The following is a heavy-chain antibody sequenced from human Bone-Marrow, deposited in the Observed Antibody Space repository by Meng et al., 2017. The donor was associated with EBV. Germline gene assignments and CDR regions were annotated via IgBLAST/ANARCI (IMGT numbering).Heavy chain of an antibody. CDR2: INSDGSST. D-gene: IGHD2-2*01. Sequence: VQLVESGGGVVQPGRSLRLPCAASGFTFSSYWMHWVRQAPGKGLVWVSRINSDGSSTSYADSVKGRFTISRDNAKNTLYLQMNSLRAEDTAVYYCARGRGYCSSTSCYPNFDYWGQGPLVTVSS. J-gene: IGHJ4*02. CDR1: GFTFSSYW. CDR3: ARGRGYCSSTSCYPNFDY. V-gene: IGHV3-74*02.